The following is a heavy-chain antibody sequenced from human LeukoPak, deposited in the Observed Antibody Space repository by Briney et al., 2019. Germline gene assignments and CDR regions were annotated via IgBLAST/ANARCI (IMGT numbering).Heavy chain of an antibody. CDR3: AKEGGGSSGWYLDFYYYGMDV. V-gene: IGHV3-23*01. CDR1: GFTFSSYG. Sequence: GGSLRLSCAVSGFTFSSYGVCWVRWARGTGLEGVSTISGSGGSTYYADSVKVRFTISRDNSKNRLYLQMNSLRAEDTAVYYCAKEGGGSSGWYLDFYYYGMDVWGKGTTVTVSS. D-gene: IGHD6-19*01. CDR2: ISGSGGST. J-gene: IGHJ6*04.